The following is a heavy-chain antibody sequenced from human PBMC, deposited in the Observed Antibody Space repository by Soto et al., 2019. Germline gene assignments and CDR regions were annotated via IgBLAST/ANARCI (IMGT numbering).Heavy chain of an antibody. V-gene: IGHV3-73*01. CDR2: IRSKANSYAT. CDR3: TRHGYYVSSGYYLPDY. D-gene: IGHD3-22*01. J-gene: IGHJ4*02. Sequence: EVQLVESGGGLVQPGGSLKLSCAASGFTFSGSAMHWVRQASGKGLEWVGRIRSKANSYATAYAASVKGRFTISRDDSKNTAYLQMNSLKTEDTAVYYCTRHGYYVSSGYYLPDYWGQGTLVTVSS. CDR1: GFTFSGSA.